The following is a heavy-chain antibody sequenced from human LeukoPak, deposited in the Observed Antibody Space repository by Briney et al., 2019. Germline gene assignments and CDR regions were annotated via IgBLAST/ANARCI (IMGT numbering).Heavy chain of an antibody. CDR1: GGSISSYY. V-gene: IGHV4-4*07. J-gene: IGHJ5*02. CDR2: IYTSGST. CDR3: ARDHLEWWDIVVVPAARRYNWFDP. Sequence: SETLSLTCTVSGGSISSYYWSWTRQPAGKGLEWIGRIYTSGSTNYNPSLKSRVTMSVDTSKNQFSLKLSSVTAADTAVYYCARDHLEWWDIVVVPAARRYNWFDPWGQGTLVTVSS. D-gene: IGHD2-2*01.